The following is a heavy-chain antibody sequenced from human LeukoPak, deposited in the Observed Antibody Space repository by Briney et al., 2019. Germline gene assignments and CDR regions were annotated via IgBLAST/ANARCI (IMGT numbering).Heavy chain of an antibody. CDR1: GFTFSSYS. V-gene: IGHV3-21*01. D-gene: IGHD3-22*01. J-gene: IGHJ4*02. CDR3: ASSRYDSSGYYGIIGY. CDR2: SSSSSNYK. Sequence: GGSLRLSCAASGFTFSSYSMNWVRQAPGKGLEWVSSSSSSSNYKYYAESVKGRFNISRDNAKNSLYLQMNMLRAEDTALYYCASSRYDSSGYYGIIGYWGQGTLVTVSS.